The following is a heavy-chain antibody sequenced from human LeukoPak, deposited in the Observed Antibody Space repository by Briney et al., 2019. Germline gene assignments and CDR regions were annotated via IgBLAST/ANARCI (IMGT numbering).Heavy chain of an antibody. CDR2: IYSGGST. V-gene: IGHV3-23*03. D-gene: IGHD6-13*01. CDR1: GFTFSSYG. CDR3: AHPTEYSSSWYGNWFDP. Sequence: PGGTLRLSCAASGFTFSSYGMSWVRQAPGKGLEWVSVIYSGGSTYYADSVKGRFTISRDNSKNTLYLQMNSLRAEDTAVYYCAHPTEYSSSWYGNWFDPWGQGSLVTVSS. J-gene: IGHJ5*02.